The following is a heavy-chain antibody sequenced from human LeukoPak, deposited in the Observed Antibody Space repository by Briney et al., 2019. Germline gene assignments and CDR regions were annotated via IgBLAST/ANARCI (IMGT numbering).Heavy chain of an antibody. CDR1: GFTFSSYA. CDR3: AKHSTYCSGGSCQEDFDY. CDR2: ISDSGGRT. J-gene: IGHJ4*02. D-gene: IGHD2-15*01. Sequence: GGSLRLSCAASGFTFSSYAMSWVGQAPGKGLEWVSAISDSGGRTYYAGSVKGRFTISRDNSKNTLYLQMESLRAEDTAVYYCAKHSTYCSGGSCQEDFDYWGQGTLVTVSS. V-gene: IGHV3-23*01.